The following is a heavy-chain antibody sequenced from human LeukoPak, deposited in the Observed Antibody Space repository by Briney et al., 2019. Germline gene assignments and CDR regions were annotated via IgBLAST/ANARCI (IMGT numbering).Heavy chain of an antibody. CDR3: ARGMTVAANWFDS. V-gene: IGHV3-7*01. CDR1: GFSFSSYW. J-gene: IGHJ5*01. Sequence: GGSLRLSCAASGFSFSSYWMNWVRQAPGKGLEWVANIKQDGSEKYYVDSVKGRFTISRDNADNSLYLQMNSLRAEDTAVYYCARGMTVAANWFDSWGQGTLVTVSS. D-gene: IGHD6-19*01. CDR2: IKQDGSEK.